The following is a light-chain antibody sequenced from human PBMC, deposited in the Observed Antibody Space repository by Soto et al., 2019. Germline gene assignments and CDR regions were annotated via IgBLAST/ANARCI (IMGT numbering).Light chain of an antibody. J-gene: IGLJ1*01. CDR3: TSFTSSSTQV. Sequence: QSVLTQPDSVSGSPGQSITISCTGTSGDVDAFDYVSWYQQHPGKAPKLMIFEVSDRPSGVSDRFSGSKSGSTASLTISGLQVEDEADYFCTSFTSSSTQVFGTGTKVTVL. CDR1: SGDVDAFDY. CDR2: EVS. V-gene: IGLV2-14*01.